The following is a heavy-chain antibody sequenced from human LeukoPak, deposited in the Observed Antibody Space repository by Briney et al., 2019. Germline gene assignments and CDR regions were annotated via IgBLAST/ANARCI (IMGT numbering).Heavy chain of an antibody. CDR2: IAANGNDK. J-gene: IGHJ1*01. V-gene: IGHV3-7*03. D-gene: IGHD5-24*01. Sequence: GGSLRLSCAAAGFTFRKYWMAWVRQAPGRGLEWVATIAANGNDKDYEDALQGRFTISRDNTRKSLSLRIDSLRDEDTAQYYCAREVFLQFHHWRQGALVPVSS. CDR3: AREVFLQFHH. CDR1: GFTFRKYW.